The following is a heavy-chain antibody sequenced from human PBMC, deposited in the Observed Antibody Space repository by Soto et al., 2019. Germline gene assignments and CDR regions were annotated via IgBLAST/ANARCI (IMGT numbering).Heavy chain of an antibody. Sequence: QITLKESGPTLVKPTQTLTLTCTFSGFSLSTSGVGVGWIRQPPGKALEWLAIIYWDDDKRYSPSLTSRLTITKDTSKNQVVLTMINMDPVDTATYYCAHFLLVVANFGMDVWGQGTTFTVCS. V-gene: IGHV2-5*02. CDR1: GFSLSTSGVG. J-gene: IGHJ6*02. CDR3: AHFLLVVANFGMDV. CDR2: IYWDDDK. D-gene: IGHD2-15*01.